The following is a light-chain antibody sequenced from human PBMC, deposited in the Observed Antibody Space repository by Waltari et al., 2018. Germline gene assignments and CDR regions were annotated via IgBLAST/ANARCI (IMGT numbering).Light chain of an antibody. V-gene: IGLV1-40*01. J-gene: IGLJ3*02. CDR1: SSTIGAGQD. Sequence: QSVLTQPPSVSGAPGQRVTFSCTGSSSTIGAGQDVNWYQRLPGTAPKLLIYGNTNRPSGVPDRFSGSKSGTSASLAITGLQAEDEADYFCQSFDNYVSGGTVFGGGTKLAVL. CDR3: QSFDNYVSGGTV. CDR2: GNT.